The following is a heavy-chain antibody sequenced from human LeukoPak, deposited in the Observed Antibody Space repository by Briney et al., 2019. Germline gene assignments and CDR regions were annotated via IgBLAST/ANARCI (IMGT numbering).Heavy chain of an antibody. Sequence: GGSLRLSCAASGFTFSSYGMHWVRQAPGKGLEWVAFIRYDGSNKYYADSVKGRFTISRDNAKNSLYLQRNSLRAEDTAVYYCAGTPGIAVAGKYYYYYYYMDVWGKGTTVTVSS. V-gene: IGHV3-30*02. CDR2: IRYDGSNK. D-gene: IGHD6-19*01. CDR1: GFTFSSYG. J-gene: IGHJ6*03. CDR3: AGTPGIAVAGKYYYYYYYMDV.